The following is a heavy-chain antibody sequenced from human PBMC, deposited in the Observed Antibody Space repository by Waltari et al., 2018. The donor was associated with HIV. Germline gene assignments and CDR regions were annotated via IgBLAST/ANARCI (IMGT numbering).Heavy chain of an antibody. CDR1: GYTFTGYY. CDR2: INHNSGGT. CDR3: ARGNGASSNRGPGY. D-gene: IGHD6-13*01. Sequence: QVQLVQSGAEVKKPGASVKVSCKASGYTFTGYYMHWVRQAPGQGLEWMGRINHNSGGTNYAQKFQGRVTMTRDTSISTAYMELSRLRSDDTAVYYCARGNGASSNRGPGYWGQGTLVTVSS. J-gene: IGHJ4*02. V-gene: IGHV1-2*06.